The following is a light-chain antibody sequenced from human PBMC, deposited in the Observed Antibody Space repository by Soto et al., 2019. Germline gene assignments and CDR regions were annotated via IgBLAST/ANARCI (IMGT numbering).Light chain of an antibody. CDR2: EVS. J-gene: IGLJ1*01. V-gene: IGLV2-14*01. CDR3: SSYTSSSPIYV. Sequence: QSVLTQPSSVSGSPGPSITISCTGTSSDVGGYNYVSWYQQHPGKAPKLMIYEVSNRPSGVSNRFSGSKSGNTASLTISGLQAEDEADYYCSSYTSSSPIYVFGTGTKVTVL. CDR1: SSDVGGYNY.